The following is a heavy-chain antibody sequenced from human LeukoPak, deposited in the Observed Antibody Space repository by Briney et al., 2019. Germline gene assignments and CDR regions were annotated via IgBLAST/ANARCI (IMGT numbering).Heavy chain of an antibody. CDR3: ARDLYYDSSGPYRY. CDR1: GFTFSSYW. Sequence: GGSLRLSCAASGFTFSSYWMSWVRQAPGKGLEWVANIKQDGGEKDYVDSVKGRFTISRDNAKNSLYLQMNSLRAEDTAVYYCARDLYYDSSGPYRYWGQGTLVTVSS. CDR2: IKQDGGEK. D-gene: IGHD3-22*01. J-gene: IGHJ4*02. V-gene: IGHV3-7*01.